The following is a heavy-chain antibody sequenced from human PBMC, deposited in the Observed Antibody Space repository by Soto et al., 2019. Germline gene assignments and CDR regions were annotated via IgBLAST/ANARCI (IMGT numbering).Heavy chain of an antibody. CDR1: GFTFSSYA. D-gene: IGHD3-16*02. V-gene: IGHV3-30-3*01. Sequence: GGSLRLSCAASGFTFSSYAMHWVRQAPGKGLEWVAVISYDGSNKYYADSVKGRFTISRDNSKNTLYLQMNSLRAEDTAVYYCARDPGITFGGVIANPDYWGQGTLVTVSS. CDR3: ARDPGITFGGVIANPDY. J-gene: IGHJ4*02. CDR2: ISYDGSNK.